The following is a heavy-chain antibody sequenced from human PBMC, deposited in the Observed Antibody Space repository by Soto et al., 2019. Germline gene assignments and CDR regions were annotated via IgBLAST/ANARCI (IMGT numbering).Heavy chain of an antibody. J-gene: IGHJ4*02. CDR1: GFTFTTYA. D-gene: IGHD2-15*01. CDR2: ISNDGRGK. V-gene: IGHV3-30*04. CDR3: ARDQCFGGGRSCYYFDF. Sequence: QVQLVESGGGVVQPGRSLRLSCAASGFTFTTYAIHWVRQAPGKGLEWVAVISNDGRGKYYADSVKGRFTISRDNSKNTLYLQMNSLRSDDTAVYYCARDQCFGGGRSCYYFDFWGQGTLVTDSS.